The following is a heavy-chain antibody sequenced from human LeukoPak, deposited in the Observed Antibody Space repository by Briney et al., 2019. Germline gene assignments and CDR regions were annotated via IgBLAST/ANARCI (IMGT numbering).Heavy chain of an antibody. CDR2: ISSTSSYR. CDR3: ARDRDFDC. Sequence: AGGSLRLSCAASGFTFSSYSMNWVRQAPGKGLEWVSSISSTSSYRYNADSVKGRFTISRDNAKNSLYLQMNSLRAEDTAVYYCARDRDFDCWGQGTLVTVSS. V-gene: IGHV3-21*01. J-gene: IGHJ4*02. CDR1: GFTFSSYS.